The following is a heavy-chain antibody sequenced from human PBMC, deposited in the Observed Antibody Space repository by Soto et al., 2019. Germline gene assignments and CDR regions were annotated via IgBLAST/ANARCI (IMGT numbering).Heavy chain of an antibody. V-gene: IGHV1-69*01. D-gene: IGHD6-19*01. CDR2: IIPIFGTA. J-gene: IGHJ6*02. CDR1: GGTFSSYA. CDR3: ARELRPSYSSGWYGYYYYYGMEV. Sequence: QVQLVQSGAEVKKPGSSVKVSCKASGGTFSSYAISWVRQAPGQGLEWMGGIIPIFGTANYAQKFQDRVTITADESTSTAYMELNSLRSEDTAVYYCARELRPSYSSGWYGYYYYYGMEVWGQGTTVTVSS.